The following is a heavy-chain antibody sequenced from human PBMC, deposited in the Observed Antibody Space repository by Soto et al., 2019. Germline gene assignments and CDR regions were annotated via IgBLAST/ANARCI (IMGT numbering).Heavy chain of an antibody. J-gene: IGHJ4*02. Sequence: SETLSLTCAVSGGSFSGYYWSWIRQPPGKGLEWNGENNHSGSTNYNPSLKSRVTISVDTSKNQFSLKLSSVTAADTAVYYCARGGGEMATIFESREFARYFDYWGQGTLVTVSS. CDR2: NNHSGST. CDR1: GGSFSGYY. V-gene: IGHV4-34*01. CDR3: ARGGGEMATIFESREFARYFDY. D-gene: IGHD3-3*01.